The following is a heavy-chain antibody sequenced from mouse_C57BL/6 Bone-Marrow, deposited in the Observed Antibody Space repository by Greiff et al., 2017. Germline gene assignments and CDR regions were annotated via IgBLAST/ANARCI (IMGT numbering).Heavy chain of an antibody. CDR3: ARELRATYWYFDV. CDR2: IWSGGST. Sequence: QVHVKQSGPGLVQPSQSLSITCTVSGFSLTSYGVHWVRQSPGKGLEWLGVIWSGGSTDYNAAFISRLSISKDNSKSQVFFKMNSLQADDTAIYYCARELRATYWYFDVWGTGTTVTVSS. J-gene: IGHJ1*03. D-gene: IGHD1-1*01. V-gene: IGHV2-2*01. CDR1: GFSLTSYG.